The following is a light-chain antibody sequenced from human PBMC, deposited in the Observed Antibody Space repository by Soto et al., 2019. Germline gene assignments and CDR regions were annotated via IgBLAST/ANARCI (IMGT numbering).Light chain of an antibody. J-gene: IGKJ1*01. CDR3: QRHGAT. Sequence: EIVLTQSPGTLSLSPGERATLSCWASQSVSSSDLAWYQQKPGQAPRLLIYGASSRATGIPDRFSGSGSGTDFTLTISGLEPEDSAAYYCQRHGATFGQGTKVDIK. V-gene: IGKV3-20*01. CDR1: QSVSSSD. CDR2: GAS.